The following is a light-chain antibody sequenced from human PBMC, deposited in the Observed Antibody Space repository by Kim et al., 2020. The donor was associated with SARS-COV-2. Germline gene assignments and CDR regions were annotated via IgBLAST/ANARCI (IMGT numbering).Light chain of an antibody. CDR1: SSDFGGYNY. CDR3: SSYTSSSTRV. J-gene: IGLJ3*02. V-gene: IGLV2-14*03. CDR2: DVS. Sequence: GQSVTISFTGTSSDFGGYNYVSWYQQHPGKAPKLMIYDVSNRPSGVSNRFSGSKSGNTASLTISGLQAEDEADYYCSSYTSSSTRVFGGGTQLTVL.